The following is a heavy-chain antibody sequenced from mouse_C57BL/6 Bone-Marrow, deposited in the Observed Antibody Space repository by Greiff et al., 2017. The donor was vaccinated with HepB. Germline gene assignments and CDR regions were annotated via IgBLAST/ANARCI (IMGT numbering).Heavy chain of an antibody. CDR1: GYAFSSYW. Sequence: QVQLKQSGAELVKPGASVKISCKASGYAFSSYWMNWVKQRPGKGLEWIGQIYPGDGDTNYNGKFKGKATLTADKSSSTAYMQLSSLTSEDSAVYFCARVGYYYGSSYVEWYFDVWGTGTTVTVSS. V-gene: IGHV1-80*01. CDR3: ARVGYYYGSSYVEWYFDV. J-gene: IGHJ1*03. CDR2: IYPGDGDT. D-gene: IGHD1-1*01.